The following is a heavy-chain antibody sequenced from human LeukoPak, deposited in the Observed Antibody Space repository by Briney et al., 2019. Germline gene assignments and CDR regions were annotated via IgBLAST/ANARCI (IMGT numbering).Heavy chain of an antibody. V-gene: IGHV1-46*01. Sequence: ASVKGFCKATGYTFTHYYMHRVRQAPGQRLEWMGKINPSGGSTSYAQKFQGRVTMTRDTSTSTVYMELSSLRSEDTAVYYCAREGCSGGSCYSDYWGQGTLVTVSS. CDR3: AREGCSGGSCYSDY. J-gene: IGHJ4*02. D-gene: IGHD2-15*01. CDR1: GYTFTHYY. CDR2: INPSGGST.